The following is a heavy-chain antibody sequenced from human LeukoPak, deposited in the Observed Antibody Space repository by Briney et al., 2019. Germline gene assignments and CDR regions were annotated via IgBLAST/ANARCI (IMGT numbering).Heavy chain of an antibody. J-gene: IGHJ4*02. Sequence: GGSLRLSCAASGFTFSSYAMSWVRQAPGKGLEWVSAISDNGGSTYYADSVKGRFTISRGNSKNTLYLQMNSLRAEDTAVYYCAKAPYYYDSSGYSSGANWGQGTLVTVSS. D-gene: IGHD3-22*01. CDR3: AKAPYYYDSSGYSSGAN. CDR2: ISDNGGST. V-gene: IGHV3-23*01. CDR1: GFTFSSYA.